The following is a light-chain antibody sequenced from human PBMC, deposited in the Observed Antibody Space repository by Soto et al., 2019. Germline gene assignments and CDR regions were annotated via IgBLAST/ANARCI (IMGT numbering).Light chain of an antibody. CDR1: QGISTY. CDR3: QNRNDAPCT. CDR2: AAS. J-gene: IGKJ4*02. V-gene: IGKV1-27*01. Sequence: DIEMTQSPSSLSASVGERATITCRASQGISTYLVWYQQKPGKVPKLLIYAASTWASGVPDRFSGSGSGTDFTLTISSLEPEDFAVYYCQNRNDAPCTFGGGTKVDIK.